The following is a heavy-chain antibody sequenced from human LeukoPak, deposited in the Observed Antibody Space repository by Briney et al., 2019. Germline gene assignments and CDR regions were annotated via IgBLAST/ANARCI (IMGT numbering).Heavy chain of an antibody. J-gene: IGHJ4*02. Sequence: GASVKVSCKASGYPFSAHFLNWVRQAPGQGLEWMGNIDTTTGNPRYAQDFTGRFVFPLDTSVSTAYLQIPSLKADDTAAYYCVRGTPTPGMDYWGQGTQVTVSS. CDR3: VRGTPTPGMDY. CDR1: GYPFSAHF. CDR2: IDTTTGNP. D-gene: IGHD3-10*01. V-gene: IGHV7-4-1*01.